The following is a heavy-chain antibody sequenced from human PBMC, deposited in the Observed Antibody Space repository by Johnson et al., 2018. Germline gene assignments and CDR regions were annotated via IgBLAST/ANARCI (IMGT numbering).Heavy chain of an antibody. CDR3: AGDPSLGRRWYYYMDV. J-gene: IGHJ6*03. D-gene: IGHD7-27*01. V-gene: IGHV3-48*01. CDR1: GFTFTNYA. Sequence: VQLVESGGGLVQXGGSLRLXCAASGFTFTNYAMNWVRQAPGTGLEWVSYISSSSSAIYYADSVKGRFTISRDNAQNSLYLQMSNLRAEDTAVYYCAGDPSLGRRWYYYMDVWGKGATVTVSS. CDR2: ISSSSSAI.